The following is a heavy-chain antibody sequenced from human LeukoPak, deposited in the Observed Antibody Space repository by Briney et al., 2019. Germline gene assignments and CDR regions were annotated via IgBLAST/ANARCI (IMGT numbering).Heavy chain of an antibody. D-gene: IGHD3-10*01. CDR1: GFTFSSYA. CDR3: ARASGPFDY. CDR2: IWSDGSNK. Sequence: GGSLRLSCAASGFTFSSYAMHWVRQAPGKGLEWVAVIWSDGSNKYYADSVKGRFTISRDNSKNTLYLQVNSLRADDTAVYYCARASGPFDYWGQGTLVTVSS. J-gene: IGHJ4*02. V-gene: IGHV3-33*08.